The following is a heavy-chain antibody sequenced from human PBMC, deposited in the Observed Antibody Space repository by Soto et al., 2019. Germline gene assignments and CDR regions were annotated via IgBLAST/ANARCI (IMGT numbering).Heavy chain of an antibody. J-gene: IGHJ1*01. CDR2: LSGSGLTT. CDR1: GFSFSSFA. V-gene: IGHV3-23*01. D-gene: IGHD3-22*01. Sequence: GGSLRLSCEGSGFSFSSFAMSWVRQVPGKGLEWISGLSGSGLTTYYADSVKGRFTISRDNSKNTLFLQMNSLRREDTALYYCAKHKYQYYTDSGGYVFQHWGQGTLVTVSS. CDR3: AKHKYQYYTDSGGYVFQH.